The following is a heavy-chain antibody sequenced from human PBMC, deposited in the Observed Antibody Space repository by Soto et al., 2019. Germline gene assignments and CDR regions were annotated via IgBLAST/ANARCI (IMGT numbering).Heavy chain of an antibody. J-gene: IGHJ4*02. D-gene: IGHD3-10*01. V-gene: IGHV4-61*01. CDR2: IYSSGGT. Sequence: PSETLSLTCSVSGGSISSGSYYWTWIRQPPGKGLECVGYIYSSGGTSYNPSLKSRVTISVDTSKNQFSLKLSSVTAADTAVYYCARVRGDFDYWGQGNLVTVSX. CDR3: ARVRGDFDY. CDR1: GGSISSGSYY.